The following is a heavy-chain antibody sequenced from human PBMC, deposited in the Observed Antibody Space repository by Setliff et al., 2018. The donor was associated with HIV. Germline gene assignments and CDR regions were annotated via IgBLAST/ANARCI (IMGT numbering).Heavy chain of an antibody. V-gene: IGHV1-3*01. J-gene: IGHJ6*02. Sequence: WASVKVSCKSSGYTFTSYTMHWVRQAPGQRLEWMGRINAGNGNTKYSQKFQGRVTITRDTSATTAYMELSSLRSEDTAVYYCARDVGRGCTTISCFSYYGMDVWGQGTTVTVSS. D-gene: IGHD2-2*01. CDR1: GYTFTSYT. CDR3: ARDVGRGCTTISCFSYYGMDV. CDR2: INAGNGNT.